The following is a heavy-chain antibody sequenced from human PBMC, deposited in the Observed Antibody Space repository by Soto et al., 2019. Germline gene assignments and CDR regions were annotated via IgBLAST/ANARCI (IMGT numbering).Heavy chain of an antibody. D-gene: IGHD1-26*01. V-gene: IGHV1-18*01. J-gene: IGHJ4*02. CDR1: GYTFSSNA. CDR3: ARLGWELQSGRRYSDY. CDR2: ISPYTGKT. Sequence: QVQLVQSGAEVKKPGASMKVSCKASGYTFSSNAITWVRRAPGQGLEWMGWISPYTGKTNYAQRFQGRVTMTTDPPTSTAYMELRALRSDDTAVYYCARLGWELQSGRRYSDYWGQGTLVTVSS.